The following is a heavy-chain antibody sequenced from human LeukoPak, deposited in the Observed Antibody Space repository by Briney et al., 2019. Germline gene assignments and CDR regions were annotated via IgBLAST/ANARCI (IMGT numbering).Heavy chain of an antibody. CDR3: ARHRQNMVREVIIAVHFDY. V-gene: IGHV4-34*01. J-gene: IGHJ4*02. CDR2: INHSGST. Sequence: PSETLSLTCAVYGGSFSGYYWSWIRQPPGKGLEWIGEINHSGSTNYNPSLKSRVTISVDTSKNQFSLKLSSVTAADTAVYYCARHRQNMVREVIIAVHFDYWGQGTLVTVSS. D-gene: IGHD3-10*01. CDR1: GGSFSGYY.